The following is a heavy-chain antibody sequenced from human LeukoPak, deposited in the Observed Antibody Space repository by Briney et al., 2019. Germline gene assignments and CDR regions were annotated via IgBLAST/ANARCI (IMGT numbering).Heavy chain of an antibody. CDR1: GFTFSSYG. CDR3: AKDPRVGSRVATPCH. J-gene: IGHJ4*02. D-gene: IGHD5-24*01. V-gene: IGHV3-30*02. Sequence: GGSLRLSCAASGFTFSSYGMHWVRQAPGKGLEWVAFIRYDGSNKYYADSVKGRFTISRDNSKNTLYLQMNSLRAEDTAVYYCAKDPRVGSRVATPCHWGQGTLVTVSS. CDR2: IRYDGSNK.